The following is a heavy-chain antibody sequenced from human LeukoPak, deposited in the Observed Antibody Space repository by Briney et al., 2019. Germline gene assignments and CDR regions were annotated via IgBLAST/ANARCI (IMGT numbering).Heavy chain of an antibody. V-gene: IGHV3-38-3*01. Sequence: PGGSLRLSCAASGFTVSSNEMSWVRQAPGKGLEWVSSISGGSTYYADSRKGRFTISRDNAKNSLYLQMNSLSGEDTAVYFCARPSFSSGSYFDHWGQGTLVTVSS. D-gene: IGHD6-19*01. J-gene: IGHJ4*02. CDR1: GFTVSSNE. CDR2: ISGGST. CDR3: ARPSFSSGSYFDH.